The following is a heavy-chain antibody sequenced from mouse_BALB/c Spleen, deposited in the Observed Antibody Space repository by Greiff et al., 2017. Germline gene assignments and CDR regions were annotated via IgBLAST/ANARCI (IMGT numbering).Heavy chain of an antibody. CDR2: IYPGSGST. CDR3: TRWSWDSAY. D-gene: IGHD3-3*01. J-gene: IGHJ3*01. Sequence: LKQPGSELVRPGASVKLSCKASGYTFTSYWMHWVKQRHGQGLEWIGNIYPGSGSTNYDEKFKSKGTLTVDTSSSTAYMHLSSLTSEDSAVYYCTRWSWDSAYWGQGTLVTVSA. V-gene: IGHV1S22*01. CDR1: GYTFTSYW.